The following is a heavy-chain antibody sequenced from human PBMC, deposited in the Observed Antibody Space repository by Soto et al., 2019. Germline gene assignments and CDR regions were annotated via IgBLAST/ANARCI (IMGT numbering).Heavy chain of an antibody. CDR1: GGSISGFS. D-gene: IGHD2-21*02. Sequence: SETLSLTCTISGGSISGFSWGWIRQPPGKGLEWIGNIYYSGSANYDPSLRSRVTISLNTSKNQFSLNLNSVTAADTAIYYCARWTYCGGDCYWLDFWGQGTLVTVS. CDR3: ARWTYCGGDCYWLDF. CDR2: IYYSGSA. V-gene: IGHV4-59*01. J-gene: IGHJ4*02.